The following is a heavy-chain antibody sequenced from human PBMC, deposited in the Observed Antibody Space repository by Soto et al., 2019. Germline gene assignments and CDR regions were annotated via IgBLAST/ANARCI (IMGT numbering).Heavy chain of an antibody. CDR3: AKDPNPPPDYDYELGGYYYYYMDV. CDR1: GFTFSSYG. D-gene: IGHD3-16*01. Sequence: PGGSLRLSCAASGFTFSSYGMHWVRQAPGKGLEWVAVISYDGSNKYYADSVKGRFTISRDNSKNTLYLQMNSLRAEDTAVYYCAKDPNPPPDYDYELGGYYYYYMDVWGKGTTVTVSS. J-gene: IGHJ6*03. V-gene: IGHV3-30*18. CDR2: ISYDGSNK.